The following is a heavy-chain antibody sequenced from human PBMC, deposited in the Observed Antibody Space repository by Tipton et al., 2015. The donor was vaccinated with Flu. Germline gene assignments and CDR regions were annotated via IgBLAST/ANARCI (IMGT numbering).Heavy chain of an antibody. J-gene: IGHJ4*02. CDR1: GFTFTSYA. CDR2: VSASGGST. D-gene: IGHD3-22*01. Sequence: SLRLSCAASGFTFTSYAMSWVRQAPGKGLEWVSGVSASGGSTYYADSVKGRFTISRDNSKNTFYLQMNSLRVEDTAVYYCTTDSSYFDSNGFSYYFDYWGQGALVTVSS. V-gene: IGHV3-23*01. CDR3: TTDSSYFDSNGFSYYFDY.